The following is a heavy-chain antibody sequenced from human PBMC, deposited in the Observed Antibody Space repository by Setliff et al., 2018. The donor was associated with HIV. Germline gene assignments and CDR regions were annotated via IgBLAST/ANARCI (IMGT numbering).Heavy chain of an antibody. V-gene: IGHV1-2*06. CDR1: GYSFTDYY. CDR3: ARKSVEISLGELATPFDF. Sequence: ASVKVSCKTSGYSFTDYYIHWVRQAPGQGLEWMGRVNPKSGRTHYAQKFQGRVTMTRDTSISTASMELDRLTSDDTAIFYCARKSVEISLGELATPFDFWGQGTAVTVSS. D-gene: IGHD3-10*01. CDR2: VNPKSGRT. J-gene: IGHJ4*02.